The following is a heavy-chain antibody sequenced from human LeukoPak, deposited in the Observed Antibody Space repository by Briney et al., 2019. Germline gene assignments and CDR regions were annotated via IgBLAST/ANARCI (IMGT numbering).Heavy chain of an antibody. CDR1: GGSISSSSYH. CDR2: IYYSGST. D-gene: IGHD3-3*01. Sequence: SETLSLTCTVSGGSISSSSYHWGWIRQPPGKGLEWIGSIYYSGSTYYNPSLKSRVTISVDTSKNQFSLKLSSVTAADTAVYYCARQWADFWSGYYLVFDYWGQGTLVTVSS. CDR3: ARQWADFWSGYYLVFDY. V-gene: IGHV4-39*01. J-gene: IGHJ4*02.